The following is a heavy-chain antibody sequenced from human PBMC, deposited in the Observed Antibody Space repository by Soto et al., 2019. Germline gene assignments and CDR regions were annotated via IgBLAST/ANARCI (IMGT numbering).Heavy chain of an antibody. CDR2: IIPMLDTP. Sequence: QVQLVQSETEVKKPGSAVKVSCKASGGTFNTYAMNWVRQAPGQGGEWMGGIIPMLDTPRYAQKFEGRVTITVDESTTTAYMELSSLRSDDTAVYYCTRSIGSGGVIGGFDYWGQGTLVTVSS. V-gene: IGHV1-69*01. CDR3: TRSIGSGGVIGGFDY. CDR1: GGTFNTYA. D-gene: IGHD3-16*02. J-gene: IGHJ4*02.